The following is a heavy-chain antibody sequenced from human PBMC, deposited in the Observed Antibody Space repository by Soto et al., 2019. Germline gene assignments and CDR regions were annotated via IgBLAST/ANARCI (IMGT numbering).Heavy chain of an antibody. J-gene: IGHJ6*02. D-gene: IGHD3-10*01. CDR2: IIPIFGTA. CDR1: GGTFSSYA. CDR3: ASNLPSGDTSALYYYYGMDV. V-gene: IGHV1-69*13. Sequence: ASVKVSCKASGGTFSSYAISWVRQAPGQGLEWMGGIIPIFGTANYAQKFQGRVTITADESTSTAYMELSSLRSEDTAVYYCASNLPSGDTSALYYYYGMDVWGQGTTVTVSS.